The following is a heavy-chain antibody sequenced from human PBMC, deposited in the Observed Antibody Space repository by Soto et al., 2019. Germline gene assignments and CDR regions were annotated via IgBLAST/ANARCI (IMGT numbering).Heavy chain of an antibody. V-gene: IGHV3-23*01. J-gene: IGHJ4*02. CDR2: ISGSGGST. CDR3: AKDLGSDYDILTGYYMPRADFDY. CDR1: GFTFSSYA. D-gene: IGHD3-9*01. Sequence: GGSLRLSCAASGFTFSSYAMSWVRQAPGKGLEWVSAISGSGGSTYYADSVKGRFTISRDNSKNTLYLQMNSLRAEDTAVYYCAKDLGSDYDILTGYYMPRADFDYWGQGTLVTVSS.